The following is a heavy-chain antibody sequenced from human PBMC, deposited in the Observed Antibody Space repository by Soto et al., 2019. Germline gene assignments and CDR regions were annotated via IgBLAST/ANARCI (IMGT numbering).Heavy chain of an antibody. V-gene: IGHV4-39*01. CDR3: AGQTFTIAAASYGRSNWFDP. CDR2: IYFTGNT. D-gene: IGHD6-25*01. Sequence: ETLSLTCTASGGSITSSSHFWGWVRQPPGKGLEWIGTIYFTGNTYYTPSLKSRLTMSIDTSKNEFSLRLNSVTAADTAVYYCAGQTFTIAAASYGRSNWFDPWGPGTLVTVSS. J-gene: IGHJ5*02. CDR1: GGSITSSSHF.